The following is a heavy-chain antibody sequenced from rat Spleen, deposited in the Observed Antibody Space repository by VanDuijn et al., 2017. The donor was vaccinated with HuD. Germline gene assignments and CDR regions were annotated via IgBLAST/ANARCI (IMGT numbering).Heavy chain of an antibody. V-gene: IGHV5S23*01. CDR1: GFTFSNYD. D-gene: IGHD1-12*01. CDR2: IRTGGGHT. CDR3: TRGTYYRH. Sequence: EVQLVESGGGLVQPGGSLKLSCAASGFTFSNYDMAWVRQTPPKGLEWVASIRTGGGHTYYRDSVKGRFAISRDNAKNTLYLHMTSLRSEDTATYYCTRGTYYRHWGQGVMVTVSS. J-gene: IGHJ2*01.